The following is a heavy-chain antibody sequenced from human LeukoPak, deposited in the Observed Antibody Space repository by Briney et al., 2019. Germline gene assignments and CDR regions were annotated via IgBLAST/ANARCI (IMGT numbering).Heavy chain of an antibody. J-gene: IGHJ4*02. V-gene: IGHV4-30-2*01. Sequence: TLSLACAVSGGSISSGGHSWSWIRQPPGEGLEWIGYIYSSGSSYYNPSLKSRVTISIDRSKNQFSLKLSSVTAADTAFYYCARGSGYAPPFDYWGQGALVTVSS. CDR3: ARGSGYAPPFDY. CDR1: GGSISSGGHS. CDR2: IYSSGSS. D-gene: IGHD5-12*01.